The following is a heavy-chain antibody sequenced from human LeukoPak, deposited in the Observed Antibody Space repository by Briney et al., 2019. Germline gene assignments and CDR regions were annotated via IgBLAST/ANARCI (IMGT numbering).Heavy chain of an antibody. CDR3: ARQSPYYYYYYMDV. J-gene: IGHJ6*03. CDR2: MNPNSGNT. CDR1: GYTFTSYD. Sequence: GASVKVSCKASGYTFTSYDINWVRQATGQGLEWMGWMNPNSGNTGYAQKFQGRVTMTRNTSISTAYMELSSLRSEDTAVYYCARQSPYYYYYYMDVWGKGTTVTVSS. V-gene: IGHV1-8*01.